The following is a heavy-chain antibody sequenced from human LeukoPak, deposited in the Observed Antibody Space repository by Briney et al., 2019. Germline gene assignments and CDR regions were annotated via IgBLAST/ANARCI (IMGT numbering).Heavy chain of an antibody. CDR1: GDSVSSNRAA. CDR3: ARERSQGDYFDS. Sequence: QTLSLTCVISGDSVSSNRAAWNWIRQSPSRGLEWLGRTHYKSKWFWDYAVSVKGRITISPDTSTNQFSLQLNSVTPEDTAVYYCARERSQGDYFDSWGQGTLVTVSS. V-gene: IGHV6-1*01. CDR2: THYKSKWFW. J-gene: IGHJ4*02.